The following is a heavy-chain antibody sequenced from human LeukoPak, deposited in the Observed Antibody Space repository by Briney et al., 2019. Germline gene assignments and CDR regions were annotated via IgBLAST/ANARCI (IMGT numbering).Heavy chain of an antibody. Sequence: SETLSLTCAVYGGSFSGYYWSWIRQPPGKGLEWIGEINHSGSTNYNPSLKSRVTISVDTSKTQFSLTLSSVTAADTAVYYCARGSSGSYRPYYYYYGMDVWGQGTTVTVSS. V-gene: IGHV4-34*01. CDR3: ARGSSGSYRPYYYYYGMDV. J-gene: IGHJ6*02. CDR1: GGSFSGYY. CDR2: INHSGST. D-gene: IGHD3-22*01.